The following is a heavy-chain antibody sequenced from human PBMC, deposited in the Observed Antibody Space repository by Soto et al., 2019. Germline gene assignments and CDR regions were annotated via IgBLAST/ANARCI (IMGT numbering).Heavy chain of an antibody. D-gene: IGHD3-3*02. CDR3: ARVSLLGPPNYYYYYMDV. V-gene: IGHV3-66*01. J-gene: IGHJ6*03. CDR2: IYSGGST. CDR1: GFTVSSNY. Sequence: EVQLVESGGGLVQPGGSLRLSCAASGFTVSSNYMSWVRQAPGKGLEWVSVIYSGGSTYYADSVKGRFTISRDNSKNTLYLQMNSLRAEDTAVYYCARVSLLGPPNYYYYYMDVWGKGTTVTVSS.